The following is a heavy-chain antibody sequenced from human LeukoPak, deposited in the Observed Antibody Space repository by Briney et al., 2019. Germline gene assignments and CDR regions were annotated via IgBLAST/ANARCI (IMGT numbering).Heavy chain of an antibody. CDR3: ARHALDLHCSSTSCHDY. D-gene: IGHD2-2*01. Sequence: SETLSLTCTVSGGSISSSSYYWGWIRQPPGKGLEWIGSIYYSGSTYYNPSLKSRVTISVGTSKNQFSLKLSSVTAADTAVYYCARHALDLHCSSTSCHDYWGQGTLVTVSS. CDR1: GGSISSSSYY. J-gene: IGHJ4*02. V-gene: IGHV4-39*01. CDR2: IYYSGST.